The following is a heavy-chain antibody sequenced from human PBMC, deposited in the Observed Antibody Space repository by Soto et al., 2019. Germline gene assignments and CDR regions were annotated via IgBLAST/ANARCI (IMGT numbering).Heavy chain of an antibody. V-gene: IGHV1-3*04. CDR1: GYTFTQFP. Sequence: QVRLVQSGAEVAKPGASVKVSCRASGYTFTQFPIYWVRLAPGQRLEWLGWIHTGSGNTRVSQRFQDRVTITRDTSSTTSSLALRRLTSEDTAIYFCRRDPTTFWWGQTTDGLDVWGRGTIVTVSS. D-gene: IGHD2-21*01. CDR3: RRDPTTFWWGQTTDGLDV. J-gene: IGHJ3*01. CDR2: IHTGSGNT.